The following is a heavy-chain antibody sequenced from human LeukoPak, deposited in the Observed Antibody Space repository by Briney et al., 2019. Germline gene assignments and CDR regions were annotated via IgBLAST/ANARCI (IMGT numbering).Heavy chain of an antibody. CDR2: ISGSGGST. CDR3: ATRRSYSSGWYFDY. CDR1: GFTFSSYA. Sequence: GGSLRLSCAASGFTFSSYAMSWVRQAPGKGLEWVSAISGSGGSTYYADSVKGRFTISRDDSKNTLHLQMNSLRAEDTAVYYCATRRSYSSGWYFDYWGQGTLVTVSS. J-gene: IGHJ4*02. D-gene: IGHD6-19*01. V-gene: IGHV3-23*01.